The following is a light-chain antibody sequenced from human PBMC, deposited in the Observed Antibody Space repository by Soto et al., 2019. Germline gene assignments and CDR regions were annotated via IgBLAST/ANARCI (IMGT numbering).Light chain of an antibody. Sequence: QSVLIQPPSVSGSPGQSVTISCTGTSSDVGSYDYVSWYQQHPGTVPKPMIYNVNTRPSGVPDRFSGSKSGNTASMTISGLQAEDEADYYCSSYTSSSTPLVFGTGTKVTVL. J-gene: IGLJ1*01. CDR1: SSDVGSYDY. V-gene: IGLV2-18*02. CDR3: SSYTSSSTPLV. CDR2: NVN.